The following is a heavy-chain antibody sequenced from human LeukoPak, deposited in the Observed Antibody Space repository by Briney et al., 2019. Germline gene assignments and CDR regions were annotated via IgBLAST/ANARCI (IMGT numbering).Heavy chain of an antibody. J-gene: IGHJ3*01. CDR1: GFIFSSYA. D-gene: IGHD4-23*01. V-gene: IGHV3-21*01. CDR2: ISSSSGGI. Sequence: WGSLRLSCRASGFIFSSYALNWVRRAPGQGLEWVSSISSSSGGIYYTDSVKGRFTISRDNARKSLYLQMNSLRVEDTAVYYCVRDYGGSSGAFDLWGQGTMVTVSS. CDR3: VRDYGGSSGAFDL.